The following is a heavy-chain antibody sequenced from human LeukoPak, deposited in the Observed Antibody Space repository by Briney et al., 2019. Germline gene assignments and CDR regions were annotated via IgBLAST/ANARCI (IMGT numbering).Heavy chain of an antibody. J-gene: IGHJ3*02. CDR3: ARVDENDAFDI. CDR1: GYTFTSYY. Sequence: ASVKVSCKASGYTFTSYYMHWVRQAPGQGLEWMGIINPSGSSTSYAQKFQGRVTMTRDTSTSTAYMELSSLRSEDTAVYYCARVDENDAFDIWGQGTMVTVSS. CDR2: INPSGSST. V-gene: IGHV1-46*01. D-gene: IGHD2-2*03.